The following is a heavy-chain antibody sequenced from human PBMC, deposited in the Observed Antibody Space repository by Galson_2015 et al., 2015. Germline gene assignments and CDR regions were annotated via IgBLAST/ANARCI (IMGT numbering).Heavy chain of an antibody. J-gene: IGHJ4*02. CDR1: GFTFSSYA. V-gene: IGHV3-23*01. CDR3: AKGVGSGSYPLPGGPPFDY. CDR2: VSGNGGST. Sequence: SLRLSCAASGFTFSSYAMSWVRQAPGKGLEWVSSVSGNGGSTYYADSVKGRFAISRDNSKNTLYLQMNSLRAEDTAVYYCAKGVGSGSYPLPGGPPFDYWGQGTLVTVSS. D-gene: IGHD3-10*01.